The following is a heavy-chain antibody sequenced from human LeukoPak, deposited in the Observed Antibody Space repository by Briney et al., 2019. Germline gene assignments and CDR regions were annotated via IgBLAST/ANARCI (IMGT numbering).Heavy chain of an antibody. D-gene: IGHD3-3*01. CDR2: ISYDGSNK. CDR3: ARVGKDYDFWSGYPDY. J-gene: IGHJ4*02. CDR1: GFTFSSYA. Sequence: GGSLRLSCAASGFTFSSYAMHWVRQAPGKGLEWVAVISYDGSNKYYADSVKGRFTISRDNSKNTLYLQMNSLRAEDTAVYYCARVGKDYDFWSGYPDYWGQGTLVTVSS. V-gene: IGHV3-30-3*01.